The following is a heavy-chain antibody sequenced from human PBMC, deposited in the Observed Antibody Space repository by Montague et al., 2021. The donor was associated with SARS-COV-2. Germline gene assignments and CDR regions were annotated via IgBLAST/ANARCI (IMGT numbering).Heavy chain of an antibody. CDR3: ARSLDPSGTYYLPY. V-gene: IGHV4-38-2*01. Sequence: SETLSLTCSVSGYSISSGYYWGWIRQPPGKGLEWVGCISYIGKTYYSPSLKSRPTISLDSSKNQFSLQARSVTAADTAVYYCARSLDPSGTYYLPYWGQGTLVTVSS. J-gene: IGHJ4*02. CDR2: ISYIGKT. D-gene: IGHD3-10*01. CDR1: GYSISSGYY.